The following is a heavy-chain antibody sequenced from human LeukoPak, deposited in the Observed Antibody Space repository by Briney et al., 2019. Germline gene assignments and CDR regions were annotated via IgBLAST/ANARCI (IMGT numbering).Heavy chain of an antibody. CDR3: TRVSLRYSYFDY. D-gene: IGHD2-15*01. Sequence: GGSLRLSCEASGFTLEDFGMSWVRQVPGKGLEWVAGINRNGDISGHADSVKGRFTISRDNAKNSLYLQMNSLKTEDTAVYYCTRVSLRYSYFDYWGQGTLVTVSS. CDR2: INRNGDIS. CDR1: GFTLEDFG. J-gene: IGHJ4*02. V-gene: IGHV3-20*04.